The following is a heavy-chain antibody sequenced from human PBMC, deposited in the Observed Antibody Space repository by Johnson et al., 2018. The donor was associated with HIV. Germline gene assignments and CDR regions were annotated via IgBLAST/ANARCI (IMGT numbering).Heavy chain of an antibody. D-gene: IGHD6-6*01. Sequence: QVQLVESGGGLVNPGGSLRLSCAASGFSFSDYYMSWIRQAPGKGLEWVSSFNWNRGSIGYADSVKGRFTISRDNSKNTLYLQMNSLRAEDTAVYYLATLEDSSSPGGYGAVDIWGQGTMVTVSS. J-gene: IGHJ3*02. CDR2: FNWNRGSI. CDR3: ATLEDSSSPGGYGAVDI. CDR1: GFSFSDYY. V-gene: IGHV3-11*04.